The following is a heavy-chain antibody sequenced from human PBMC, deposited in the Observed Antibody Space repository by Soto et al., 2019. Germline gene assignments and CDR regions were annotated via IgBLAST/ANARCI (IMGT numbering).Heavy chain of an antibody. CDR3: VRGDGDYHDGNGYLGRH. J-gene: IGHJ4*02. CDR2: ISSSSTTK. V-gene: IGHV3-48*02. CDR1: GFTFNSYS. Sequence: PGGSLRLSCAASGFTFNSYSMNWVRQAPGKGLEWVSYISSSSTTKYYTDSVKGRFTISRDNAKNSLYLQMNSLRDDDTAVYYCVRGDGDYHDGNGYLGRHWGQGTLVTVSS. D-gene: IGHD3-22*01.